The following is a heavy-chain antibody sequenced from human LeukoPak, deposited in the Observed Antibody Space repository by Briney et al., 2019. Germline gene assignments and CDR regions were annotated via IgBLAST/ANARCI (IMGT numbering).Heavy chain of an antibody. CDR2: IRTKAYGGTT. CDR1: GFTIGDYS. D-gene: IGHD3-10*01. Sequence: GQSLRLTCTASGFTIGDYSMSWVRQPPGKGLEWVGLIRTKAYGGTTESLETVKTRFTISTNDSNSMAYLQITSLNTEDTPVDKCIREIMVRGVIDRCVDVWVEGTTVTVSS. V-gene: IGHV3-49*04. J-gene: IGHJ6*04. CDR3: IREIMVRGVIDRCVDV.